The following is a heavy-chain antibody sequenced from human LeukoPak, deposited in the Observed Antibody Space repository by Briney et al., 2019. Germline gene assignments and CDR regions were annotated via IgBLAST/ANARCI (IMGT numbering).Heavy chain of an antibody. V-gene: IGHV3-74*01. CDR2: ISGDGRIT. D-gene: IGHD1-26*01. CDR1: RFTFSNYW. Sequence: PGGSLRLSCAASRFTFSNYWMHWVRQGPGKGLVWVSRISGDGRITRNADSVKGRFFISRDNAKNTLYLQMNSLRAEDTAVYYCARGGSPPEALGDTCDIWGQETMVTVSS. CDR3: ARGGSPPEALGDTCDI. J-gene: IGHJ3*02.